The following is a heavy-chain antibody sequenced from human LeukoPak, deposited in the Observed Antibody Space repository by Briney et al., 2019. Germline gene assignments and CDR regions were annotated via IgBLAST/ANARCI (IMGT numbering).Heavy chain of an antibody. CDR2: INPNNGGT. Sequence: GASVKVSCKASGYTFTGYYMHCVRQAPGQGLEWMGRINPNNGGTNYAQKFQGRVTMTRDTSISTAYMELSRLRSDDTAIYYCARERMTTVTTDYYYYMDVWGKGTTVTVSS. CDR3: ARERMTTVTTDYYYYMDV. D-gene: IGHD4-17*01. V-gene: IGHV1-2*06. CDR1: GYTFTGYY. J-gene: IGHJ6*03.